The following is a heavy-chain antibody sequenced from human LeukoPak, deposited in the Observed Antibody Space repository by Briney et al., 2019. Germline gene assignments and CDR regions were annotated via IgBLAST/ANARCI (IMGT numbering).Heavy chain of an antibody. V-gene: IGHV1-18*01. D-gene: IGHD5-18*01. J-gene: IGHJ6*03. CDR3: ARDYHGYSYGYPDYYYYYYMDV. CDR2: ISAYNGNT. CDR1: GYTFTSYG. Sequence: ASVKVSCKASGYTFTSYGISWVRQAPGQGLEWMGWISAYNGNTNYAQKLQGRVTMTTDTSTSTAYMELRSLKSDDTAVYYCARDYHGYSYGYPDYYYYYYMDVWGKGTTVTVSS.